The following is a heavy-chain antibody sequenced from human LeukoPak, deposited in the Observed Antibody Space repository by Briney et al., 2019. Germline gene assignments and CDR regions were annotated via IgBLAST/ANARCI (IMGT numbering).Heavy chain of an antibody. Sequence: GGSLRLSCAASGFTFDSYYMHWVRQGPGKGLVWVSRVNSDGMSIKYADSVKGRFTISRDNAKNTLHLQMDSLTADDTAVYYCARGGYNGYDSLGLWGPGTLVTVS. CDR3: ARGGYNGYDSLGL. J-gene: IGHJ4*02. CDR1: GFTFDSYY. CDR2: VNSDGMSI. D-gene: IGHD5-12*01. V-gene: IGHV3-74*03.